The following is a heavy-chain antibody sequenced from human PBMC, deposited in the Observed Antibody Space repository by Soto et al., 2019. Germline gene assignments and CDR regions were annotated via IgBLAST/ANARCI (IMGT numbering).Heavy chain of an antibody. J-gene: IGHJ4*02. Sequence: PSETLSLTCTVSGGSISSYYWSWIRQPPGKGLEWIGYIYYSGSTNYNPSLKSRVTISVDTSKNQFSLKLSSVTAADTAVYYCARDPGSFGAAAYFDYWGQGTLVTVS. CDR2: IYYSGST. CDR1: GGSISSYY. CDR3: ARDPGSFGAAAYFDY. V-gene: IGHV4-59*01. D-gene: IGHD3-10*01.